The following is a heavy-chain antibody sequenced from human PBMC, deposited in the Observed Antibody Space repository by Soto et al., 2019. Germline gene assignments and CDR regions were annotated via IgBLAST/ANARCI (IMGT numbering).Heavy chain of an antibody. J-gene: IGHJ6*02. CDR3: ARLRSPQYFYYGMDV. D-gene: IGHD2-2*01. CDR2: IYPGDSDT. Sequence: GESLKISCKGSGYSFTSYCIGWVRQMPGKGLEWMGIIYPGDSDTRYSPSFQGQVTISADKSISTAYLQWSSLKASDSAMYYCARLRSPQYFYYGMDVWGQGTTVTVSS. V-gene: IGHV5-51*01. CDR1: GYSFTSYC.